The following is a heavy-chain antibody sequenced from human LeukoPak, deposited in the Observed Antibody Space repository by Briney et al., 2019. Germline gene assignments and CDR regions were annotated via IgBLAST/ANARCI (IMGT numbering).Heavy chain of an antibody. CDR1: GGSFSGYY. J-gene: IGHJ3*02. D-gene: IGHD1-26*01. CDR2: IYYSGST. Sequence: SETLSLTCAVYGGSFSGYYWSWIRQPPGKGLEWIGYIYYSGSTNYNPSLKSRVTISVDTSKNQFSLKLSSVTAADTAVYYCARLMERAFDIWGQGTMVTASS. V-gene: IGHV4-59*08. CDR3: ARLMERAFDI.